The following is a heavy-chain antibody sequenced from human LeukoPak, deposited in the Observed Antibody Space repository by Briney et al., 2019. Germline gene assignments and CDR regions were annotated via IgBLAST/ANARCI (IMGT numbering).Heavy chain of an antibody. Sequence: PSETLSLTCTVSGGSISSGGYYWSWIRQHPGKGLEWIGYIYYSGSTYYNPSLKSRVTISVDTSKNQFSLKLSSVTAADTAVYYCARDLLTVGATLIDAFDIWGQGTMVTVSS. D-gene: IGHD1-26*01. CDR2: IYYSGST. CDR1: GGSISSGGYY. J-gene: IGHJ3*02. CDR3: ARDLLTVGATLIDAFDI. V-gene: IGHV4-31*03.